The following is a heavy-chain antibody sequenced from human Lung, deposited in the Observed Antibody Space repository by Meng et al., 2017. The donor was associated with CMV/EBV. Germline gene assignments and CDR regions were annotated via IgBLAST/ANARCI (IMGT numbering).Heavy chain of an antibody. CDR2: ISASGNT. D-gene: IGHD6-13*01. J-gene: IGHJ5*02. CDR3: ARDFGSSWHPNWFDP. Sequence: QLQESGPGLGKPSELHSLTCTVSGDSITSYYWSWIRQPAGKGLEWIGRISASGNTRYNPSLKSRVTMSVDTSKNQFSLKLSSVTAADTAVYYCARDFGSSWHPNWFDPWGQGTLVTVSS. CDR1: GDSITSYY. V-gene: IGHV4-4*07.